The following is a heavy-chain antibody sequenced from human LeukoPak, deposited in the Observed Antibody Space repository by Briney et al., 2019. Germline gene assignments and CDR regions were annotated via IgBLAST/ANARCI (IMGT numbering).Heavy chain of an antibody. J-gene: IGHJ4*02. Sequence: ASVKVSCKPSGYAFTNYAISWVRQAPRQGLEWMGWISVYNGNTNYALKLQGSVTMTADTSTTTAYMELRSLRSDDMAVYYCARGYCSSATCRHVDYWGQGARLTVSS. D-gene: IGHD2-2*01. CDR2: ISVYNGNT. V-gene: IGHV1-18*03. CDR3: ARGYCSSATCRHVDY. CDR1: GYAFTNYA.